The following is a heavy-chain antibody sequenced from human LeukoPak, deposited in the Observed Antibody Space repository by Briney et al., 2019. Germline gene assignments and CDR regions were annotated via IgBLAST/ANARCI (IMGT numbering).Heavy chain of an antibody. Sequence: GGSLRLSCAAYGFSFSSYAFHWVRQAPGKGLEWVAVISYDGSNQYYADSVKGRFPISRDTAKNSLYLQMNSLRAEDTAVYYCARDSDDFWSGYFPPDYWGQGTLVTVSS. J-gene: IGHJ4*02. V-gene: IGHV3-30-3*01. CDR3: ARDSDDFWSGYFPPDY. CDR2: ISYDGSNQ. CDR1: GFSFSSYA. D-gene: IGHD3-3*01.